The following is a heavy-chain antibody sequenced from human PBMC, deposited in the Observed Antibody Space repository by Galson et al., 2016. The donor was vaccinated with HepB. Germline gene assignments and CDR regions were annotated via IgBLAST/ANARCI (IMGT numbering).Heavy chain of an antibody. J-gene: IGHJ4*02. CDR2: ITGSGGTT. CDR3: GKHGGFDY. Sequence: SLRLSCAASGFSFSTSGMSWVRQTPGRGLEWVSGITGSGGTTHYADSVKGRFSISRDNSKNTLYSYMNSLRAGDTAVYYCGKHGGFDYWGQGALVTVSS. D-gene: IGHD3-16*01. V-gene: IGHV3-23*01. CDR1: GFSFSTSG.